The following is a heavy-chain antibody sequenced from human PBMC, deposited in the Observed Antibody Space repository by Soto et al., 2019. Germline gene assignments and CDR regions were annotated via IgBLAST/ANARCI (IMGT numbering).Heavy chain of an antibody. CDR3: VRENYDTSGYFLDY. CDR1: GFTFSNYE. D-gene: IGHD3-22*01. J-gene: IGHJ4*02. CDR2: ISVTSSHI. Sequence: PGGSLRLSCATSGFTFSNYEMSWVRQAPGKGLEWVSFISVTSSHIYYADSVKGRFTISRDNARNSLSLQMNSLRVEDTALYYCVRENYDTSGYFLDYWGQGTLVTVSS. V-gene: IGHV3-48*03.